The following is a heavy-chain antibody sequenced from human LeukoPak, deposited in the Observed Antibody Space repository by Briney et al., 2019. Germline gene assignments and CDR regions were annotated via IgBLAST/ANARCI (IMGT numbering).Heavy chain of an antibody. J-gene: IGHJ4*02. CDR2: ISGSGDTT. CDR1: GFTFTTYA. Sequence: PGGSLRLSCAASGFTFTTYAMSWVRQAPGKGLEWVSAISGSGDTTHYADSVRGRFTISRDNSKNTLYLQMDSLRAEDTAEYYCSKLMLNSVGWSPFENWGQGTLVTVSS. CDR3: SKLMLNSVGWSPFEN. D-gene: IGHD6-19*01. V-gene: IGHV3-23*01.